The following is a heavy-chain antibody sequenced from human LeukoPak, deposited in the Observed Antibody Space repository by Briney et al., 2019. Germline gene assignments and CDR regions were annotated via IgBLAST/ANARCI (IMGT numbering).Heavy chain of an antibody. Sequence: GGPLRLSCAASGFTFSSYWMSWVRQAPGKGLEWVANIKQDGSEKYYVDSVKGRFTISRDNAKNSLYLQMNSLRAEDTAVYYCARSDSSGYYWRDYYYGMDVWGQGTTVTVSS. CDR3: ARSDSSGYYWRDYYYGMDV. D-gene: IGHD3-22*01. V-gene: IGHV3-7*01. CDR2: IKQDGSEK. J-gene: IGHJ6*02. CDR1: GFTFSSYW.